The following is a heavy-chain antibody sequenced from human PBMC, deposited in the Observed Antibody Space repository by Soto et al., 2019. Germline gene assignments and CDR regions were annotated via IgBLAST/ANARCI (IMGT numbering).Heavy chain of an antibody. CDR2: IYHSGST. V-gene: IGHV4-30-2*01. CDR3: ASSGDYDILAD. Sequence: TSETLSLTCAVSGGSISSGGYSWSWIRQPPGKGLEWIGYIYHSGSTYYNPSLKSRVTISVDRSKNQFSLKLSSVTAADTAVYYCASSGDYDILADWGQGTLVTVSS. J-gene: IGHJ4*02. CDR1: GGSISSGGYS. D-gene: IGHD3-9*01.